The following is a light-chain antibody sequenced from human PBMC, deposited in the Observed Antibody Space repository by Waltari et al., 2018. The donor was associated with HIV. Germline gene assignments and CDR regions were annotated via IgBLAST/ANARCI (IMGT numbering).Light chain of an antibody. CDR2: DNN. V-gene: IGLV1-51*01. J-gene: IGLJ3*02. CDR1: GSTVATNF. CDR3: GTWDTSLNAWV. Sequence: QSVLTTPPSLSAPSGQMVTISCSGSGSTVATNFVSWYQHFPGAAPKLVIYDNNKRPSGNPDRFSGSKSDTSATLDITAVQAGDEADYYCGTWDTSLNAWVFGGGTRLTVL.